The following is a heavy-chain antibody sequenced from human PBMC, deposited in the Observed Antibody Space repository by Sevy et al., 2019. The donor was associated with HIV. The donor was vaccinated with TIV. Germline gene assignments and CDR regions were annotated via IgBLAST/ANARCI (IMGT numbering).Heavy chain of an antibody. CDR3: ARGRPDYYYGMDV. CDR2: IYYTRST. V-gene: IGHV4-59*01. Sequence: SETLSLTCNVSGDSISGYYWSWIRQPPGKGLEWIGYIYYTRSTNYLPSLKSRVTISKDTSKNQVSLKLSSVIVADTAVYYCARGRPDYYYGMDVWGQGTTVTVSS. CDR1: GDSISGYY. J-gene: IGHJ6*02.